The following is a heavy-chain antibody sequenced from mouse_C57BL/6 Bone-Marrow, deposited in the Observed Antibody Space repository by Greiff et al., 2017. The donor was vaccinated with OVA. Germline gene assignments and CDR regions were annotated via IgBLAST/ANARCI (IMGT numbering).Heavy chain of an antibody. CDR3: ARARITTVENYAMDY. CDR2: ISDGGSYT. V-gene: IGHV5-4*03. J-gene: IGHJ4*01. Sequence: DVKLVESGGGLVKPGGSLKLSCAASGFTFSSYAMSWVRQTPEKRLEWVATISDGGSYTYYPDNVKGRFTISRDNAKNNLYLQMSHLKSEDTAMYYCARARITTVENYAMDYWGQGTSVTVSS. CDR1: GFTFSSYA. D-gene: IGHD1-1*01.